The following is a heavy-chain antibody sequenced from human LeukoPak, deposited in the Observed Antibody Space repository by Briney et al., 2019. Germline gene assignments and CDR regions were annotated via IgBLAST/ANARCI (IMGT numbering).Heavy chain of an antibody. CDR1: GFTFSSYA. V-gene: IGHV3-23*01. CDR2: IGSSGDIT. J-gene: IGHJ4*02. D-gene: IGHD4-17*01. CDR3: ARDIDNGDYVVY. Sequence: GGSLRLSCTASGFTFSSYAMSWVHQAPGMGLEWVSSIGSSGDITYYADSVKGRFTISRDNSKNTLYLQMNSLRAEDTAVYYCARDIDNGDYVVYWGQGTLVTVSS.